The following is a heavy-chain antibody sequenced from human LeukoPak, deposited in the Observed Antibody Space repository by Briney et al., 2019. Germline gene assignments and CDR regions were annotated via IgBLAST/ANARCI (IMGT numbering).Heavy chain of an antibody. J-gene: IGHJ4*02. CDR2: INSDGGDT. V-gene: IGHV3-64*04. CDR3: ARDRSGYYVFDY. D-gene: IGHD3-22*01. Sequence: PGGSLRLSCSASGFTFSNYVMHWVRQAPGKRLEYVSGINSDGGDTQYTASVKGRFTVSRDNSENTLYLQMNSLRAEDTAVYYCARDRSGYYVFDYWGQGTLVTVSS. CDR1: GFTFSNYV.